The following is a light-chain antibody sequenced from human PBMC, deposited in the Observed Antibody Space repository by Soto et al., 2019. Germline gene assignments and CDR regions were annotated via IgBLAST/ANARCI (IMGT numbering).Light chain of an antibody. V-gene: IGKV1-12*01. J-gene: IGKJ4*01. CDR3: QQANSFPLT. CDR2: AAS. CDR1: QSVRTN. Sequence: MTQYPDTLSVSPGETVTLSCRASQSVRTNLAWYQHKPGKAPKLLIYAASGLPSGVPSRFSGSGSGTDFTLTISSLQPEDFATYYCQQANSFPLTFGGGTKVDIK.